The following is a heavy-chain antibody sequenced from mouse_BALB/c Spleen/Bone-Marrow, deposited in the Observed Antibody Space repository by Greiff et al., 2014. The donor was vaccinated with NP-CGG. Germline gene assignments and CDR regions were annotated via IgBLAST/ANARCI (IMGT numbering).Heavy chain of an antibody. CDR2: ISNGCGST. CDR1: GFTFSSYT. J-gene: IGHJ2*01. V-gene: IGHV5-12-2*01. D-gene: IGHD1-1*01. Sequence: EVMLVESGGGLVQPGGSLKLSCAASGFTFSSYTMSWVRQTPEKRLEWVAYISNGCGSTYYPDTVKGRFTISRDNAKNTLYLQMSSLKSEDTAMYYCARHGGSRGYYFDYWGQGTTLTVSS. CDR3: ARHGGSRGYYFDY.